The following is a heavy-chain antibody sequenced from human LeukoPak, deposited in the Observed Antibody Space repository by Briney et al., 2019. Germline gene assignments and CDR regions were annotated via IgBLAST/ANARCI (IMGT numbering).Heavy chain of an antibody. CDR1: GLTFSSNS. Sequence: GGSLRLSCEASGLTFSSNSMNWVRQAPGKGLEWVSSISSSSSYIYYADSVKGRFTISRDNAKNSLYLQMNSLRAEDTAVYYCARGVRNCSSTSCYGLFDYWGQGTLVTVSS. CDR2: ISSSSSYI. V-gene: IGHV3-21*01. CDR3: ARGVRNCSSTSCYGLFDY. D-gene: IGHD2-2*01. J-gene: IGHJ4*02.